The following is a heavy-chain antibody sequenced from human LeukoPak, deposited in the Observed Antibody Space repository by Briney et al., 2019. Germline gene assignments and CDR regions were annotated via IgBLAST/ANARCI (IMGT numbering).Heavy chain of an antibody. CDR1: GDSMGNYY. CDR2: IRSDGTT. J-gene: IGHJ6*03. V-gene: IGHV4-4*07. CDR3: ARSTGFYTTYYMDV. Sequence: SETLSLTCTVSGDSMGNYYWNWLRQPAGKGLEWIGRIRSDGTTYANPSLESAVTVSVDTSNNHISLRLSSATAADTAVYYCARSTGFYTTYYMDVWGKGTTVTVSS. D-gene: IGHD3-22*01.